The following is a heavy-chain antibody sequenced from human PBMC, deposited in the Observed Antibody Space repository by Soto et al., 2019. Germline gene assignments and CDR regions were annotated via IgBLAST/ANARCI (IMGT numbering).Heavy chain of an antibody. Sequence: ASVKVSCKASGYTFTSYAMHWVRQAPGQRLEWMGWINAGNGNTKYSQKFQGRVTITRDTSASTAYMELSSLRSEDTAVYYCARDRRGIVVVITRYFDYWGQGTLVTVSS. CDR3: ARDRRGIVVVITRYFDY. V-gene: IGHV1-3*01. CDR1: GYTFTSYA. J-gene: IGHJ4*02. D-gene: IGHD3-22*01. CDR2: INAGNGNT.